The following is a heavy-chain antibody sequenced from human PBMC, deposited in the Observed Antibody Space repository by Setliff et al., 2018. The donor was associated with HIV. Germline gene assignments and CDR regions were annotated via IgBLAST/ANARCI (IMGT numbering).Heavy chain of an antibody. D-gene: IGHD1-26*01. CDR3: ARDKWASGFDF. CDR1: GFTLGDYA. CDR2: ISMSSHTSV. Sequence: GESLKISCTASGFTLGDYAMSWVRQAPGKGLEWVSYISMSSHTSVIYSDSVKGRFTISRDNARNSFYLQMNSLRVDDTAVYFCARDKWASGFDFWGHGTLVTVSS. V-gene: IGHV3-48*01. J-gene: IGHJ4*01.